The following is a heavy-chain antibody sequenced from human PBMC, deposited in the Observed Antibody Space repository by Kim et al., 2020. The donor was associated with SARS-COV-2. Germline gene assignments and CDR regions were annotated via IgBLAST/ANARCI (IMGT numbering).Heavy chain of an antibody. Sequence: VKGRFTISRDNSKNTLYLQMNSLRAEDTAVYYCAKASITIFGVVKFAPDYWGQGTLVTVSS. V-gene: IGHV3-23*01. J-gene: IGHJ4*02. D-gene: IGHD3-3*01. CDR3: AKASITIFGVVKFAPDY.